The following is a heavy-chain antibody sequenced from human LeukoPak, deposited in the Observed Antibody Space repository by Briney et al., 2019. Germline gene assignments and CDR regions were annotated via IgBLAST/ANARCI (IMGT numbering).Heavy chain of an antibody. CDR3: ARGGLLWFGELLYHFDY. J-gene: IGHJ4*02. CDR2: ISGSGDST. Sequence: GGSLRLSCAASGFTFSSYSMSWVRQTPGKGLEWVSAISGSGDSTYYADSVKGRFTISRDNAKNSLYLQMNSLRAEDTAVYYCARGGLLWFGELLYHFDYWGQGTLVTVSS. D-gene: IGHD3-10*01. CDR1: GFTFSSYS. V-gene: IGHV3-23*01.